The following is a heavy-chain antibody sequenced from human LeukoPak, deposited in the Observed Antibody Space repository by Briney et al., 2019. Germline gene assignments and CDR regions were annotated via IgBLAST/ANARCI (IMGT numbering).Heavy chain of an antibody. CDR2: ISGRGGST. D-gene: IGHD4-17*01. J-gene: IGHJ3*01. CDR3: AKGNSWDYGDYG. CDR1: GFTFSSYA. V-gene: IGHV3-23*01. Sequence: GGSLRLSCAASGFTFSSYAMSCARQAPGKGLEWVLNISGRGGSTYYADSVKGRFTISRDNSKNTLYLQMNSLRAEDTAVYYCAKGNSWDYGDYGWGQGTMVTVSS.